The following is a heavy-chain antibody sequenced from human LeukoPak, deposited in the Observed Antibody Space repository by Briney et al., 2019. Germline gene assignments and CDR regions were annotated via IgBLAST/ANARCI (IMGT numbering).Heavy chain of an antibody. CDR1: GGTFSSYA. D-gene: IGHD3-22*01. J-gene: IGHJ4*02. CDR2: IIPILGIA. V-gene: IGHV1-69*04. CDR3: ARQEYYYDSSGYSTAFDY. Sequence: SVTVSCKASGGTFSSYAISWLRQSPGQGLEWMGRIIPILGIANYAQKFQGRVTITADKSTSTTYMELSSLRSEDTAVYYCARQEYYYDSSGYSTAFDYWGQGTLVTVSS.